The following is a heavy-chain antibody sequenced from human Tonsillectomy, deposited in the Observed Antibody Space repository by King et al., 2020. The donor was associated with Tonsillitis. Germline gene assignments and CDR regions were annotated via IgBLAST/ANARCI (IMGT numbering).Heavy chain of an antibody. D-gene: IGHD2-15*01. CDR2: IIPIFGTS. CDR1: GGTFSSYD. CDR3: ARGGGSPHSGLAV. Sequence: QLVQSGAEVKKPGSSVKVSCKASGGTFSSYDITWVRQAPGQGLEWMGGIIPIFGTSNYAQKLQGRVTITADESTSTAYMALSSLRSEDTAAYYCARGGGSPHSGLAVWGQGTTVIVSS. V-gene: IGHV1-69*12. J-gene: IGHJ6*02.